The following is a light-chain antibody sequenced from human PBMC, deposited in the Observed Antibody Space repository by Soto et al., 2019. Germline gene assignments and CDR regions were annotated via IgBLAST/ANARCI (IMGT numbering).Light chain of an antibody. CDR2: AAS. J-gene: IGKJ2*01. CDR3: QQSYSPPRT. CDR1: QSVRTH. V-gene: IGKV1-39*01. Sequence: DIQMTQSPSSLSASIGDRVTITCRASQSVRTHLNWYHLKPGKAPELLIYAASSLQAGVPSRFSGSGSGTDFTLTISSLHPEDFGDYYCQQSYSPPRTFGQGTNLEIK.